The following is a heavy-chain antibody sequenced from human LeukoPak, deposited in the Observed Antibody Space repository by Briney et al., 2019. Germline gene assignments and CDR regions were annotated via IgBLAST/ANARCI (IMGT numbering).Heavy chain of an antibody. J-gene: IGHJ3*02. V-gene: IGHV4-38-2*01. D-gene: IGHD4-23*01. CDR1: GYSFSSGYY. Sequence: SETLSLTCAVSGYSFSSGYYWGWSRPPPGEGLEWIGSIYHSGSTYYNPSLKSRVTISVDSSKNQFSLKLSSVTAADTAVYYCARYTGYGGNYNDAFDIWGQGTKVTVSS. CDR2: IYHSGST. CDR3: ARYTGYGGNYNDAFDI.